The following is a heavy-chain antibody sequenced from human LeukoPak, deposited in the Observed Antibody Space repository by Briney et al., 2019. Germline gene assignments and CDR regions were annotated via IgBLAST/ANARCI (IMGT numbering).Heavy chain of an antibody. D-gene: IGHD1-1*01. CDR1: GYTFTSYD. V-gene: IGHV1-8*01. J-gene: IGHJ6*02. Sequence: ASVKVSCKASGYTFTSYDINWVRQAPGQGLEWMGWMNPNSGNTGYALKFQGRVTMTRDTSTSTAYMDLSSLGSDDAAVYYCTRRETETYKRYYYYGLNVWGQGTPVAVSS. CDR3: TRRETETYKRYYYYGLNV. CDR2: MNPNSGNT.